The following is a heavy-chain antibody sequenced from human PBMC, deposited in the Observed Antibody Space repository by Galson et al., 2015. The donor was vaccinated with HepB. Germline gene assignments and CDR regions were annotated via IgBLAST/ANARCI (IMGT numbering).Heavy chain of an antibody. D-gene: IGHD5-18*01. Sequence: SLRLSCAASGFTFSNAWINWVRQAPGKGLEWLSYISGGSGTIYYADSVKGRFTVSRDNAKNSLYLQMNSLRADDTAIYYCARDLKQLWLKGYFDYWGQGTLVTVSS. V-gene: IGHV3-48*04. CDR1: GFTFSNAW. CDR2: ISGGSGTI. CDR3: ARDLKQLWLKGYFDY. J-gene: IGHJ4*02.